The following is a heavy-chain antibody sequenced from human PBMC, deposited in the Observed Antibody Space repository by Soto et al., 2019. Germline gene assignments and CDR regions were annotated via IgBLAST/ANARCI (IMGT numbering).Heavy chain of an antibody. J-gene: IGHJ6*02. CDR1: GGTFSTYA. D-gene: IGHD2-2*02. CDR2: IIPMFGTT. CDR3: SRGDIVIVPAAIGFLVGVDV. V-gene: IGHV1-69*06. Sequence: QVQLVQSGAEVKKPGSSVKVSCKASGGTFSTYAISWVRQAPGQGLEWMGGIIPMFGTTNYAQKFQGRVTLTADKSTSTAYMELSSLRSEDTAVYYCSRGDIVIVPAAIGFLVGVDVWGQGTTVTVSS.